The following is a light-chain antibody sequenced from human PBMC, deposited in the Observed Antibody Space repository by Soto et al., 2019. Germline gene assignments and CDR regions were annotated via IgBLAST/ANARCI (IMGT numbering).Light chain of an antibody. CDR1: SSNIGGNS. Sequence: QSVLTQPPSVSAAPGQKVTISCSGSSSNIGGNSVSWYQQLPGTAPKLLIYDDNKRPSGIPDRFSGSKSGTSATLGITGFQTGHEADYYCGSWDSSLSAYVFGNGTKLTVL. V-gene: IGLV1-51*01. CDR3: GSWDSSLSAYV. J-gene: IGLJ1*01. CDR2: DDN.